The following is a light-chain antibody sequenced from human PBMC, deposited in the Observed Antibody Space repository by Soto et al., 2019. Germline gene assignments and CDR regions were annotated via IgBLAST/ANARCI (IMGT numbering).Light chain of an antibody. J-gene: IGKJ4*01. CDR1: QGINNW. CDR3: KQSSAFPLT. CDR2: AVS. Sequence: DIQMTQSPSSVSASVGDRVTITCRASQGINNWLAWYQQKPGKAPELLIYAVSYLQSGVPSRFSGSGSGTDFTLNIRSLQPEDFATYFCKQSSAFPLTFGGGTKVDIK. V-gene: IGKV1-12*01.